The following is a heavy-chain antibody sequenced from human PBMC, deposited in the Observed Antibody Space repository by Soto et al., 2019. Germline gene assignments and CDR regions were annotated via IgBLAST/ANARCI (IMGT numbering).Heavy chain of an antibody. V-gene: IGHV3-15*01. CDR2: IKSKTDGGTT. J-gene: IGHJ4*02. D-gene: IGHD3-22*01. Sequence: GGSLRLSCAASGFTFSNAWMSWVRQAPGKGLEWVGRIKSKTDGGTTDYAAPVKGRFTISRDDSKNTLYLQMNSLRAEDTAVNYCAKDNYYYDSSGYFSFDYWGQGTLVTVSS. CDR3: AKDNYYYDSSGYFSFDY. CDR1: GFTFSNAW.